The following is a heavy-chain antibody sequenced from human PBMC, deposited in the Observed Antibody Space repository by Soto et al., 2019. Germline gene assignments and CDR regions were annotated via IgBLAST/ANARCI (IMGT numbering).Heavy chain of an antibody. V-gene: IGHV1-8*01. CDR1: GYTFTSYD. J-gene: IGHJ6*02. D-gene: IGHD6-6*01. CDR3: ARGDRYSSSYWDYYYGLDV. CDR2: MNPNSGNT. Sequence: GASVKVSCKASGYTFTSYDINWVRQATGQGLEWMGWMNPNSGNTGYAQKFQGRVTMTRNTSISTAYMELSSLRSEDTAVYYCARGDRYSSSYWDYYYGLDVWGQGTTVTVSS.